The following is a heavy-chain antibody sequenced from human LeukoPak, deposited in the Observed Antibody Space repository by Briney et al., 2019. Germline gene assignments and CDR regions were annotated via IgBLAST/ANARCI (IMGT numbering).Heavy chain of an antibody. CDR3: ARDLVELIFRGWSNDYYYYGMDV. J-gene: IGHJ6*02. Sequence: GGSLRLSCAASGFTFSSYSMNWVRQAPGKGLEWVSSISSSSSYIYYADSVKGRFTISRDNAKNSLYLQMNSLRAEDTAVYYCARDLVELIFRGWSNDYYYYGMDVWGQGTTVTVSS. D-gene: IGHD2-8*02. CDR1: GFTFSSYS. V-gene: IGHV3-21*01. CDR2: ISSSSSYI.